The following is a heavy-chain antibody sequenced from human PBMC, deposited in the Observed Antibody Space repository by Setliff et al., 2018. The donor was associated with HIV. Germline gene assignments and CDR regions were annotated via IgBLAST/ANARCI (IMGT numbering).Heavy chain of an antibody. Sequence: GGSLRLSCAASGFTFSSYWMHWVRQAPGKGLVWASRIRSDGSSTTYADSVKGRFTISRDNARNTVFLQMNSLRAEDSAVYYCARGDQTGYYTTYYYYMDVWGLGTTVTVSS. CDR1: GFTFSSYW. CDR2: IRSDGSST. CDR3: ARGDQTGYYTTYYYYMDV. D-gene: IGHD3-9*01. V-gene: IGHV3-74*01. J-gene: IGHJ6*03.